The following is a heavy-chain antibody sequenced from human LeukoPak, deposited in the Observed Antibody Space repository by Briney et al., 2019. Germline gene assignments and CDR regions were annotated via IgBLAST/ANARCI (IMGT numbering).Heavy chain of an antibody. CDR2: IYYSGST. J-gene: IGHJ3*02. CDR3: ARAPYNWNDYAFDI. D-gene: IGHD1-20*01. Sequence: SETLSLTCTVSGASLSSYYWSWIRQPPGKGLEWIGYIYYSGSTNYNPSLKSRVSMSVDTSKNQFSLKLSSVTAADTAVYYCARAPYNWNDYAFDIWGQGTMVTVSS. V-gene: IGHV4-59*08. CDR1: GASLSSYY.